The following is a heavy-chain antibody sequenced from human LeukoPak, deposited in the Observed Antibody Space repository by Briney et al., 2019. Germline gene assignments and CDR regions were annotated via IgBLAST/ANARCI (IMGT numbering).Heavy chain of an antibody. Sequence: SETLSLTCTVSGGSISSGDSYWNWIRQPPGKGLEWIGYIYHSGSSYYNPSLKSRVTISVDTSKNQFSLKLSSVTAADTAVYYCVRGGYVYYFDYWGQGTLVTVSS. CDR3: VRGGYVYYFDY. CDR1: GGSISSGDSY. CDR2: IYHSGSS. V-gene: IGHV4-30-2*01. D-gene: IGHD5-12*01. J-gene: IGHJ4*02.